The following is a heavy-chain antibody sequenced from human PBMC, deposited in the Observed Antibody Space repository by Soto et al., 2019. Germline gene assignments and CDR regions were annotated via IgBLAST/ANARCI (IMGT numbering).Heavy chain of an antibody. CDR3: ARCYCSIGSCYTCWHFDL. CDR1: GYTFSNYG. J-gene: IGHJ2*01. Sequence: QVQLVQSGPEVKKPGASVKVSCQASGYTFSNYGIIWVRQAPGQGLEWMGWIGPYNGNTDYAQNFQGRATMTRDTSTNTAYRELRSLRADDTALYYCARCYCSIGSCYTCWHFDLWGRGALLTVSS. CDR2: IGPYNGNT. V-gene: IGHV1-18*01. D-gene: IGHD2-15*01.